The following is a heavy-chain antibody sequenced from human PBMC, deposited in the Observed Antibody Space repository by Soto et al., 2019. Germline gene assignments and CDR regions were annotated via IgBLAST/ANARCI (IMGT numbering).Heavy chain of an antibody. CDR2: INQDGSET. Sequence: GWSLRLSCVCSVFSFINYWMTWVRRAPGKGLEWVATINQDGSETFSVESVEGRFTISRDNAKNSLYLQINSLRDEDTAVYHCARDTYIAAAGPISAYWGQGALVTVSS. CDR3: ARDTYIAAAGPISAY. D-gene: IGHD6-25*01. J-gene: IGHJ1*01. V-gene: IGHV3-7*03. CDR1: VFSFINYW.